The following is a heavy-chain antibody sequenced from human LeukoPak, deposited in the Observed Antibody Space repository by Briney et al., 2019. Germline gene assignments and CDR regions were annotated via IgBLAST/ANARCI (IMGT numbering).Heavy chain of an antibody. CDR1: GYSISSDNY. CDR2: IYHSGST. J-gene: IGHJ4*02. D-gene: IGHD3-22*01. Sequence: SETPSLTCAVSGYSISSDNYWVWIRQPPGQGLEWTGGIYHSGSTYYNPSLKSRVTMSVDTSKNQFSLKLSSVTAADTAVYYCARAPRDSSSSNYMRRFDYWGKGTLVTVSS. V-gene: IGHV4-38-2*01. CDR3: ARAPRDSSSSNYMRRFDY.